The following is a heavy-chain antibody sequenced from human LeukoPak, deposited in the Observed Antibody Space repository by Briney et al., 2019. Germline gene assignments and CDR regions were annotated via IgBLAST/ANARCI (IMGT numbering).Heavy chain of an antibody. J-gene: IGHJ4*02. CDR3: ARALNDFWSGLNIDY. Sequence: ASVKVSCKASGYTFTGYYMHWVRQAPGQGLEWMGWINPNSGGTNYAQKFQGRVTMTRDTSISTAYMELSRLRSDDTAVYYCARALNDFWSGLNIDYWGQGTLVTVSS. CDR1: GYTFTGYY. CDR2: INPNSGGT. D-gene: IGHD3-3*01. V-gene: IGHV1-2*02.